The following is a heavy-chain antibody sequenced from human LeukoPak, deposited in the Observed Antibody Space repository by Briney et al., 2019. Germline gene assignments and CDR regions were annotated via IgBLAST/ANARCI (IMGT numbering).Heavy chain of an antibody. J-gene: IGHJ4*02. CDR1: GGSFSGYY. CDR3: ARGRVDIVVVPAAMSRYFDY. CDR2: INHSGST. V-gene: IGHV4-34*01. Sequence: SETLSLTCAVYGGSFSGYYWSWIRQPPGKGLEWIGEINHSGSTNYNPSLRSRVTISVDTSKNQFSLKLSSVTAADTAVYYCARGRVDIVVVPAAMSRYFDYWGQGTLVTVSS. D-gene: IGHD2-2*03.